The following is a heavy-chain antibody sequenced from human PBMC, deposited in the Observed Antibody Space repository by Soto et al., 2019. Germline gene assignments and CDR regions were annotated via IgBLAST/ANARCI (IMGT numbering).Heavy chain of an antibody. CDR3: ARLEGLATISYYFDF. D-gene: IGHD3-9*01. CDR1: DDSINSDKYY. V-gene: IGHV4-39*01. Sequence: QLQLQESGPGLVKPSETLSLTCSVSDDSINSDKYYWGWIRQPPGKGLEWIGSIYYRGNAYYNPYLQTRVTISLDKSKRQFSLKLNSVTAADSAVYFCARLEGLATISYYFDFWGPGALVTVSS. J-gene: IGHJ4*02. CDR2: IYYRGNA.